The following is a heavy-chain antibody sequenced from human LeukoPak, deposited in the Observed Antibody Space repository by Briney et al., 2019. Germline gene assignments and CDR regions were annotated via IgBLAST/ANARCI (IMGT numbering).Heavy chain of an antibody. CDR2: MNPNSGNT. CDR3: ASGIMVATILRDYGMDV. Sequence: ASVKVSCKASGYTFTSYDINWVRQATGQGLEWMGWMNPNSGNTGYAQKFQGRVTMTRNTSISTAYMELSSLRSEDTAVYYCASGIMVATILRDYGMDVWGQGTTVTVSS. J-gene: IGHJ6*02. CDR1: GYTFTSYD. V-gene: IGHV1-8*01. D-gene: IGHD5-12*01.